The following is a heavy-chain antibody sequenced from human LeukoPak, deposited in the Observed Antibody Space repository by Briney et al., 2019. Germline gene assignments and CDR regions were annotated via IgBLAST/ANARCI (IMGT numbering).Heavy chain of an antibody. Sequence: ASVKVSCKASGYTFTNYALHRVRQAPGQRLGWMGWINAGNGDTKFSQKFQGRVTFTRDTSASTAYMELNSLRSEDTAVYYCARGYCSSTSCQYYFDSWGQGTLVTVSS. CDR3: ARGYCSSTSCQYYFDS. CDR1: GYTFTNYA. D-gene: IGHD2-2*01. V-gene: IGHV1-3*01. J-gene: IGHJ4*02. CDR2: INAGNGDT.